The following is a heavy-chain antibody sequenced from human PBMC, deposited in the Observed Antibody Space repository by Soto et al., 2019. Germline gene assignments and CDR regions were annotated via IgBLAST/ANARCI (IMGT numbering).Heavy chain of an antibody. Sequence: GGSLRLSCTASGFTFGDYAMSWFRQAPGKGLERVGFIRSKAYGGTTEYAASVKGRFTISRDDSKSIAYLQMNSLKTEDTAVYYCTIFGAQDTYYYYMDVWGKGTTVTVSS. CDR3: TIFGAQDTYYYYMDV. D-gene: IGHD3-3*01. J-gene: IGHJ6*03. CDR1: GFTFGDYA. V-gene: IGHV3-49*03. CDR2: IRSKAYGGTT.